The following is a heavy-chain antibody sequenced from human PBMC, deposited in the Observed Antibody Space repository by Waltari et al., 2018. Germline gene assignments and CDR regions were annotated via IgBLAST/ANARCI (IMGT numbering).Heavy chain of an antibody. Sequence: QVQLQQWGAGLLKPSETLSLTCAVSGGSFSGYYWSWIRQPPGKGLEWIGEINHSGSTNYTPSLKSRVTISVDTSKNQFSLKLSSVTAADTDVYYCARGRVVVPAASRVFGYWGQGTLVTVSS. J-gene: IGHJ4*02. CDR1: GGSFSGYY. D-gene: IGHD2-2*01. CDR3: ARGRVVVPAASRVFGY. V-gene: IGHV4-34*01. CDR2: INHSGST.